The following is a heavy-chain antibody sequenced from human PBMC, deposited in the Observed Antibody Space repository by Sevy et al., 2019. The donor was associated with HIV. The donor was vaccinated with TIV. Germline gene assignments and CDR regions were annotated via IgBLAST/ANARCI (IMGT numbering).Heavy chain of an antibody. D-gene: IGHD4-17*01. CDR3: AKEYGDFEGFDY. V-gene: IGHV3-30*18. J-gene: IGHJ4*02. CDR2: LSHDGSHK. Sequence: GGSLRLSCAASGFSFSTLVMHWVRQAPGKGLEWVAVLSHDGSHKFYADSVKGRFTISRDNSKNTLYLQMNSLRAEDSAVYYCAKEYGDFEGFDYWGQGTLVTVSS. CDR1: GFSFSTLV.